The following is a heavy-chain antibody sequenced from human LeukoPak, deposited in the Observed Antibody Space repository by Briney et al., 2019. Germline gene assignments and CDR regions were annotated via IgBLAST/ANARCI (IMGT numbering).Heavy chain of an antibody. CDR1: GFTFSSFA. CDR2: IADSDDSS. V-gene: IGHV3-23*01. J-gene: IGHJ6*02. CDR3: AKGSAYYNYYYYSMDV. Sequence: GGSLRLSCAASGFTFSSFAMSWVRQAPGKGLEWASVIADSDDSSIYADSVKGRFTISRDNSKNTVCLQMNSLRAEDTAVYYCAKGSAYYNYYYYSMDVWGQGTTVTVSS. D-gene: IGHD3-22*01.